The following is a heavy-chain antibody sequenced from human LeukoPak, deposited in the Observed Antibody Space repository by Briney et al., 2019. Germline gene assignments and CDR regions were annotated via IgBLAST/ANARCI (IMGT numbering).Heavy chain of an antibody. J-gene: IGHJ4*02. CDR1: GFTFSIYG. CDR3: GRATRHGYDY. D-gene: IGHD5-24*01. Sequence: GGSLRLSCAASGFTFSIYGMNWVRQAPGKGPEWVSYIGSRSVTIHYADSAKGRLTMSRDDARKSLYLQMSSLRADDTAVYYCGRATRHGYDYWGQGTLVAVSS. CDR2: IGSRSVTI. V-gene: IGHV3-48*04.